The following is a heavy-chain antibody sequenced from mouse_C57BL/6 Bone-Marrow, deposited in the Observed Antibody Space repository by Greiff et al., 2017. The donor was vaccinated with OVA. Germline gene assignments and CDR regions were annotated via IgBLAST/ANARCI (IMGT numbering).Heavy chain of an antibody. CDR1: GYTFTSYW. CDR2: IHPNSGST. D-gene: IGHD1-1*01. J-gene: IGHJ1*03. Sequence: QVQLQQPGAELVKPGASVKLSCKASGYTFTSYWMHWVKQRPGQGLEWIGMIHPNSGSTNYNEKFKSKATLTVDKSSSTAYMQLSSLTSEDSAVYYCALITTVVAHWYFDVWGTGTTVTVSS. CDR3: ALITTVVAHWYFDV. V-gene: IGHV1-64*01.